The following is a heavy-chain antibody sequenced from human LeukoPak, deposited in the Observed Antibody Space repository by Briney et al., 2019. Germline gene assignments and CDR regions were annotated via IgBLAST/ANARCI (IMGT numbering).Heavy chain of an antibody. D-gene: IGHD6-13*01. V-gene: IGHV3-23*01. CDR1: GFILRSYA. J-gene: IGHJ4*02. CDR2: ISGSGGST. CDR3: AKGSIAAHDAKTTLDY. Sequence: GGSLRLSCAASGFILRSYAMSWDRQAPGKGLEWVSVISGSGGSTYYADSVRGRFTISRDNSKNTLYVQMNSLRVEDTAVYYCAKGSIAAHDAKTTLDYWGQGTLVTVSS.